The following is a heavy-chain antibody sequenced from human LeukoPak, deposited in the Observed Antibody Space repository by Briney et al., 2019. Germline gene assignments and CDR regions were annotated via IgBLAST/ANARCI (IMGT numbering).Heavy chain of an antibody. CDR3: ARGEGPAATPYYYYGMDV. Sequence: SETLSLTRAVSGGSISSGGYSWSWIRQPPGKGLEWIGYIYHSGSTYYNPSLKSRVTISVDRSKNQFSLKLSSVTAADTAVYYCARGEGPAATPYYYYGMDVWGKGTTVTVSS. CDR1: GGSISSGGYS. V-gene: IGHV4-30-2*01. J-gene: IGHJ6*04. D-gene: IGHD2-15*01. CDR2: IYHSGST.